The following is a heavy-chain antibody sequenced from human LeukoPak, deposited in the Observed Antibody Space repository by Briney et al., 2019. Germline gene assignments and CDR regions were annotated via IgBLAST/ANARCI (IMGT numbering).Heavy chain of an antibody. CDR2: INHSGST. Sequence: PSETLSLTCAVYGGSFSGYYWSWIRQPPGKGLEWIGEINHSGSTNYNPSLKSRVTISVDTSKNQFSLKLSSVTAADTAVYYCARDYYDILTGSRFDPWGQGTLVTVSS. CDR3: ARDYYDILTGSRFDP. J-gene: IGHJ5*02. CDR1: GGSFSGYY. V-gene: IGHV4-34*01. D-gene: IGHD3-9*01.